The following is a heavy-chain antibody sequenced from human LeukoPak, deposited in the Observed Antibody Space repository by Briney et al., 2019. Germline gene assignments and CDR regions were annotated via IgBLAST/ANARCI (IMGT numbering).Heavy chain of an antibody. J-gene: IGHJ4*02. CDR3: ARAGQLRLGETPDY. D-gene: IGHD3-16*01. CDR1: GYTFTGYY. CDR2: MNPNSGNT. Sequence: ASVKVSCKASGYTFTGYYMHWVRQATGQGLEWMGWMNPNSGNTGYAQKFQGRVTMTRNTSISTAYMELSSLRSDDTAVYYCARAGQLRLGETPDYWGQGTLVTVSS. V-gene: IGHV1-8*02.